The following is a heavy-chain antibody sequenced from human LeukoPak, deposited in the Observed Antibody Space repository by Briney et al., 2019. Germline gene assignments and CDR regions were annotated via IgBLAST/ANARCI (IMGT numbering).Heavy chain of an antibody. CDR2: IYSGGST. J-gene: IGHJ4*02. Sequence: GGSLRLACAASGFTVSSNYMSWVRQALGKGLEWVSVIYSGGSTYYADSVKGRFTISRDNSKNTLCLQMNSLRAEDTAVYYCARGVTMVRGVINYFGYRGQGTLVTVSS. D-gene: IGHD3-10*01. CDR3: ARGVTMVRGVINYFGY. CDR1: GFTVSSNY. V-gene: IGHV3-66*02.